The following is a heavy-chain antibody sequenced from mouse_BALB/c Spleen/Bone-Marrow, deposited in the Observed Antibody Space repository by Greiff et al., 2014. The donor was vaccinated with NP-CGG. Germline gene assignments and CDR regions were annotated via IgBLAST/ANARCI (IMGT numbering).Heavy chain of an antibody. CDR1: GYAFTNYN. Sequence: VHVKQSGPEPVKPGASVKVSCKASGYAFTNYNMNWVKQSHGKSLEWIGYIDPYSGGTNYNQKFRGKATLTVDKSSSTAYMHLNSLTSEDSAVYYCSRGVLAYFDYWGQGTTLTVSS. V-gene: IGHV1S135*01. J-gene: IGHJ2*01. CDR2: IDPYSGGT. CDR3: SRGVLAYFDY. D-gene: IGHD2-14*01.